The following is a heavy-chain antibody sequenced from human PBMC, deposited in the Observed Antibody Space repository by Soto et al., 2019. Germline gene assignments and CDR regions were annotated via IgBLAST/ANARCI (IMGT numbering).Heavy chain of an antibody. J-gene: IGHJ6*03. V-gene: IGHV4-59*01. CDR2: IYYSGST. CDR3: ARVPESYCSSTSCYAGLLYYYMDV. Sequence: SETLSLTCTVSGGSISSYYWSWIRQPPGKGLEWIGYIYYSGSTNYNPSLKSRVTISVDTSKNQFSLKLSSVTAADTAVYYCARVPESYCSSTSCYAGLLYYYMDVWGKGTTVTVSS. D-gene: IGHD2-2*01. CDR1: GGSISSYY.